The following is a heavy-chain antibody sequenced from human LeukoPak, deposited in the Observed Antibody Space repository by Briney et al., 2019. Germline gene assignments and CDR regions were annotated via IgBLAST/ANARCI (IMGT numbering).Heavy chain of an antibody. Sequence: GSLRLSCAGSGFIFSNAWMNWVRQPPGKGLEWIGEVNLQGSTNYNPSLMGRVAISVDKSENHISLQLTSVTAADTAVYYCARDGGPYRPLDYSGQGTLVTVSS. CDR1: GFIFSNAW. V-gene: IGHV4-4*02. CDR2: VNLQGST. J-gene: IGHJ4*02. CDR3: ARDGGPYRPLDY.